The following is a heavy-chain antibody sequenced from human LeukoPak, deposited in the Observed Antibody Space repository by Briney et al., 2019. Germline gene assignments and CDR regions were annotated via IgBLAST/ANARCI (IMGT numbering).Heavy chain of an antibody. CDR3: AGLHSYYATYYFDY. J-gene: IGHJ4*02. CDR1: GGSISSSSYY. V-gene: IGHV4-39*01. Sequence: PSETLSLTCTVSGGSISSSSYYWGWIRQPAAKGLEWMGSMYYGGSTNYNPSLKSRVTISLDTSKNQLSLKLRSVTAADTSIYFCAGLHSYYATYYFDYWGQGTLVTVSS. D-gene: IGHD1-26*01. CDR2: MYYGGST.